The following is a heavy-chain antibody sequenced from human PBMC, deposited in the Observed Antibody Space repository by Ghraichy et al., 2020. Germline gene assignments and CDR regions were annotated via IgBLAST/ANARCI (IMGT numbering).Heavy chain of an antibody. D-gene: IGHD6-13*01. Sequence: TLSLTLTCTFSGFSLSTSGVGVGWIRQPPGKALEWLALIYWNDVKRYSPSLKSRLTVTKDTSKNQVVLTMTNMGPVDTATYYCAHSTIRTISWYYFHYWGQGTLVTVSS. CDR3: AHSTIRTISWYYFHY. V-gene: IGHV2-5*01. CDR2: IYWNDVK. CDR1: GFSLSTSGVG. J-gene: IGHJ4*02.